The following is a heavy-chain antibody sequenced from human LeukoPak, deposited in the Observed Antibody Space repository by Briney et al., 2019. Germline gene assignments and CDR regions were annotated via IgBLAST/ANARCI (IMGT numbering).Heavy chain of an antibody. CDR2: INHSGST. J-gene: IGHJ4*02. CDR1: GGSFSGYY. V-gene: IGHV4-34*01. Sequence: PSETLSLTCAVYGGSFSGYYWSWIRKPPGKGLEWTGEINHSGSTNYNPSLKSRVTISVDTSKNQFSLKLSSVTAADTAVYYCARDSSPIAAAGTLHWGQGTLVTVSS. D-gene: IGHD6-13*01. CDR3: ARDSSPIAAAGTLH.